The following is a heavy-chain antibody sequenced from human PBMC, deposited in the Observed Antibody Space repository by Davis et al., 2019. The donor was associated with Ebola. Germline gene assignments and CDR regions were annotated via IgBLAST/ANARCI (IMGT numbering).Heavy chain of an antibody. CDR3: ARAQFPTTSDH. D-gene: IGHD1-1*01. CDR1: GYTFTSYG. V-gene: IGHV1-18*04. Sequence: AASVKVSCKASGYTFTSYGISWVRQAPGQGLEWMGWINPHNGNTNYAQNVQGRVTMTTDTSTSTAYMEEGSLRSDDTAVYYCARAQFPTTSDHWGQGTLVTVSS. CDR2: INPHNGNT. J-gene: IGHJ4*02.